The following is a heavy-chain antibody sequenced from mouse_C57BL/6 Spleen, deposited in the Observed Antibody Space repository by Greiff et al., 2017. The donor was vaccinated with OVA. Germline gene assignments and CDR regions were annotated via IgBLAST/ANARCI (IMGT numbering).Heavy chain of an antibody. Sequence: QVQLQQSGAELMKPGASVKLSCKATGFTFNGYWIEWVKQRPEHGLEWIGEIFPGSGSNNYNEKFKGKATFTADTSSNTAYMQLSSLTTEDSAIYYCARSYDYAGYFYVWGTGATVTVSS. V-gene: IGHV1-9*01. CDR3: ARSYDYAGYFYV. CDR2: IFPGSGSN. J-gene: IGHJ1*03. CDR1: GFTFNGYW. D-gene: IGHD2-4*01.